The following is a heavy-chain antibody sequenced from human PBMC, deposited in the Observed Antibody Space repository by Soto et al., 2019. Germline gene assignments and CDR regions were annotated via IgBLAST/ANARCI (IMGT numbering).Heavy chain of an antibody. D-gene: IGHD6-6*01. CDR1: GYTFTGYY. CDR2: INPNSGGT. Sequence: GASVKVSCKASGYTFTGYYMHWVRQAPGQGLEWMGWINPNSGGTNYAQSFQGHVTISADKSISTAYLQWNSLKASDTAMYYCALSLSISTRPGPWGQGTLVTVSS. CDR3: ALSLSISTRPGP. J-gene: IGHJ5*02. V-gene: IGHV1-2*02.